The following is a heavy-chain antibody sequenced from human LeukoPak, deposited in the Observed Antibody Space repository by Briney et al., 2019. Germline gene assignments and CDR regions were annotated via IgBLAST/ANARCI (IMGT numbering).Heavy chain of an antibody. Sequence: ASVKVSCKASGYIFTGYYMHWVRQAPGQGLEWMGWINPNSGGTNYAQKFQGRVTMTRDTSISTAYMELSRLRSDDTAVYYCATPGVLYYDFWSGHNPFDYWGQGTLVTVSS. V-gene: IGHV1-2*02. D-gene: IGHD3-3*01. CDR2: INPNSGGT. CDR3: ATPGVLYYDFWSGHNPFDY. CDR1: GYIFTGYY. J-gene: IGHJ4*02.